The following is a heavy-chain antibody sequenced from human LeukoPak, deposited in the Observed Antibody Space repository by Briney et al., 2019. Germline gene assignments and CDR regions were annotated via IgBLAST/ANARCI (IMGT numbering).Heavy chain of an antibody. Sequence: ASVKVSCKASGGTFSSYAISWVRQAPGQGLEWMGGIIPIFGTANYAQKFQGRVTITTDESTSTAYMELSSLRSEDTAVYYCAKSGRDSSSWYPYYYYYYMDVWGRGTTVTVSS. CDR2: IIPIFGTA. CDR1: GGTFSSYA. J-gene: IGHJ6*03. D-gene: IGHD6-13*01. V-gene: IGHV1-69*05. CDR3: AKSGRDSSSWYPYYYYYYMDV.